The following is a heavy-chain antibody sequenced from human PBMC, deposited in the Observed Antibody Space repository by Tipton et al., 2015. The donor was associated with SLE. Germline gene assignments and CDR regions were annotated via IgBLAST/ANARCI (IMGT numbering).Heavy chain of an antibody. Sequence: QSGPEVKKPGASVKVSCKASGYTFTSYYMHWVRQAPGQGLEWMGIINPSGGSTSYAQKFQGRVTMTRDTSTSSVYMELSSLRSEDTAVYYCARDPAGGAFDIWGQGTMVTVSS. D-gene: IGHD6-19*01. CDR3: ARDPAGGAFDI. CDR2: INPSGGST. V-gene: IGHV1-46*01. CDR1: GYTFTSYY. J-gene: IGHJ3*02.